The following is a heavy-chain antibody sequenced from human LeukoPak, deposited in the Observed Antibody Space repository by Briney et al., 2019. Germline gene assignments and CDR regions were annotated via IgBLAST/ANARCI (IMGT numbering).Heavy chain of an antibody. V-gene: IGHV5-51*01. J-gene: IGHJ4*02. CDR2: IYPGDSDT. CDR1: GYSFTTYW. Sequence: GESLQISCKGSGYSFTTYWIGWVRQMPGKGLEWMGIIYPGDSDTIYSPSFQGQVTISADKSISTAYLQWSSLKASDTAMHYCARGRSSHGFFDYWGQGTPVTVSS. CDR3: ARGRSSHGFFDY.